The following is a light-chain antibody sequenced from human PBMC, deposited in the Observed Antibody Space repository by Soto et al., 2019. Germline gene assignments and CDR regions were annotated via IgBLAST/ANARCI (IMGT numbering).Light chain of an antibody. J-gene: IGKJ5*01. V-gene: IGKV3-15*01. CDR2: GAS. CDR1: QSVSSH. CDR3: QQYNNWPLIT. Sequence: VLTQSPATLSVSPGESANLSCRASQSVSSHLAWYQQKPGQAPRLLIYGASTRATGSPARFSGSGSGTEFTLTISSLQSEDFAVYHCQQYNNWPLITFGQGTRLEIK.